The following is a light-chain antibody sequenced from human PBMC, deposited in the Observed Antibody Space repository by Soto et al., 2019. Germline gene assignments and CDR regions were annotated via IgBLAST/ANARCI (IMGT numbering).Light chain of an antibody. V-gene: IGKV1-9*01. J-gene: IGKJ4*01. CDR2: AAS. Sequence: IQLTQSPSSLSASVGDRVTITCRGSQDIAIYLAWYQQKPGEAPKLLIYAASTLYGGVPSRFSGSGSGTVFALTITSLQAEDFATYYCQQLRMYPSTFGGGTKVEIK. CDR3: QQLRMYPST. CDR1: QDIAIY.